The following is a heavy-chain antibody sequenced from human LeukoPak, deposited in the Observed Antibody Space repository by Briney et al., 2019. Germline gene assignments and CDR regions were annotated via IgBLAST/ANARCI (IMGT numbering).Heavy chain of an antibody. D-gene: IGHD3-3*01. CDR2: INPSGGST. CDR3: ARDIRFLEWLGLDP. J-gene: IGHJ5*02. Sequence: ASVKVSCKASGYIFSSYYMHWVRQAPGQGLEWMGIINPSGGSTSYAQKFQGRVTMTRDTSTSAVYMELSSLRSEDTAVYYCARDIRFLEWLGLDPWGQGTLVTVSS. V-gene: IGHV1-46*01. CDR1: GYIFSSYY.